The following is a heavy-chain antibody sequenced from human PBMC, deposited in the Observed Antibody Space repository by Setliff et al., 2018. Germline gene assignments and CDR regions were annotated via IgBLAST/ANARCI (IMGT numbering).Heavy chain of an antibody. CDR3: ARDGDILTTYYIYYYYMDV. V-gene: IGHV1-2*06. D-gene: IGHD3-9*01. CDR1: GYTFTGYY. CDR2: INPSSGDT. Sequence: ASVKVSCKASGYTFTGYYMHWVRQAPGEGLEWMGRINPSSGDTDYAQNFQGRVTMTRDTSISTVYMEVSRLRSDDTAVYFCARDGDILTTYYIYYYYMDVWGKGTTVTVSS. J-gene: IGHJ6*03.